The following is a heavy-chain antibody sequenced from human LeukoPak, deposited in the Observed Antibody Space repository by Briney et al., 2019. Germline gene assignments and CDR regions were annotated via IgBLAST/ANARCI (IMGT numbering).Heavy chain of an antibody. Sequence: PGGSLRLSCAASGFTFSSYEMNWVRQAPGKGLEWVSYIGSSGSSIYYADSVKGRFTISRDNAKNSLYLQMNSLRAEDTAVYYCAGDCSSTSCYESYNWFDPWGQGTLVTVSS. J-gene: IGHJ5*02. CDR1: GFTFSSYE. D-gene: IGHD2-2*01. CDR3: AGDCSSTSCYESYNWFDP. V-gene: IGHV3-48*03. CDR2: IGSSGSSI.